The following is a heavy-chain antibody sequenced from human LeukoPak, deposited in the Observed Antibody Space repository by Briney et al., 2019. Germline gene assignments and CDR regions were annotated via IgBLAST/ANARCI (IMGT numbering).Heavy chain of an antibody. CDR1: GGSISSSSY. CDR3: ARGDCSSTSCYGIAENWFDP. Sequence: SETLSLTCTVSGGSISSSSYWGWIRQPPGQGLEWIGSIFYSGSTYYNPSLKSRVIISVDTSKNQFSLKLSSVTAADTAVYYCARGDCSSTSCYGIAENWFDPWGQGTLVTVSS. V-gene: IGHV4-39*07. CDR2: IFYSGST. J-gene: IGHJ5*02. D-gene: IGHD2-2*01.